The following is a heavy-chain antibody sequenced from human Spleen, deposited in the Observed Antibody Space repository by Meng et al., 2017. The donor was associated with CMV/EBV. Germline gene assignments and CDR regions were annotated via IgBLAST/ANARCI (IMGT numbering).Heavy chain of an antibody. V-gene: IGHV3-30*04. D-gene: IGHD3-9*01. J-gene: IGHJ5*02. CDR2: ISSDGSDK. CDR3: ARIRVRYYDWLRGWFDP. CDR1: RFTFSNYA. Sequence: SRFTFSNYAMHWVRQAPGKGLEWVSVISSDGSDKYYADSVKGRFSISRDNSKDMLFLQMNSVRTEDTAVYYCARIRVRYYDWLRGWFDPWGQGTLVTVS.